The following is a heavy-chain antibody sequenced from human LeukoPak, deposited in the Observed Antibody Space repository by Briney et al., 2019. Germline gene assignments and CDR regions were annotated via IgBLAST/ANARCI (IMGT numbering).Heavy chain of an antibody. Sequence: SETLSLTCAASGYSISSGYYWGWIRQPPGKGLEWIGSIYHSGSTYYNPSLKSRVTISVDTSKNQFSLKLSSVTAADTAVYYCARSSQATVTRRGFDYWGQGTLVTVSS. CDR3: ARSSQATVTRRGFDY. J-gene: IGHJ4*02. CDR2: IYHSGST. CDR1: GYSISSGYY. D-gene: IGHD4-11*01. V-gene: IGHV4-38-2*01.